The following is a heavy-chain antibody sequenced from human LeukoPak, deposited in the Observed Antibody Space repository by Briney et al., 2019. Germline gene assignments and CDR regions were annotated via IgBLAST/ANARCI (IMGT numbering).Heavy chain of an antibody. CDR2: ISALNGNT. D-gene: IGHD3-3*01. V-gene: IGHV1-18*01. J-gene: IGHJ4*02. CDR1: GYTFTSYG. CDR3: ARVEVLRFLEWYGRDY. Sequence: ASVTVSCKASGYTFTSYGISWVRQAPGQGLEWMGWISALNGNTNYAQKLQGRVTMTTDTSTSTAYMELRSLRSDDTAVYYCARVEVLRFLEWYGRDYWGQGTLVTVSS.